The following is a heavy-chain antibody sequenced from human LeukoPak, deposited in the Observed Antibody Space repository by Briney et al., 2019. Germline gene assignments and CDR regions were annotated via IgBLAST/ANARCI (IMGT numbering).Heavy chain of an antibody. D-gene: IGHD3-10*01. V-gene: IGHV3-30*04. J-gene: IGHJ4*02. CDR1: GFTFSSYA. CDR2: ISYDGSNK. CDR3: ARDAKLLWFGELHNYFDY. Sequence: PGGSLRLSCAASGFTFSSYAMHWVRQAPGKGLEWVAVISYDGSNKYYADSVKGRFTISRDNSKNTLYLQMNSLRAEDTAVYYCARDAKLLWFGELHNYFDYWGQGTLVTVSS.